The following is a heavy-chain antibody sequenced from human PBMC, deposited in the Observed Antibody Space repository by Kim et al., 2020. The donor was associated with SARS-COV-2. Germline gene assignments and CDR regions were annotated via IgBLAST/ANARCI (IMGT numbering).Heavy chain of an antibody. V-gene: IGHV4-59*01. D-gene: IGHD6-19*01. CDR3: ARVNRAVAGTRAYYFDY. J-gene: IGHJ4*02. Sequence: LKSRVTISVDTSKNQFSLKLSSVTAADTAVYYCARVNRAVAGTRAYYFDYWGQGTLVTVSS.